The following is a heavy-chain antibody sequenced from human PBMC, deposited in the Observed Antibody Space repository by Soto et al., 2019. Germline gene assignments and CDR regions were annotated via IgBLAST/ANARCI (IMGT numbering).Heavy chain of an antibody. CDR3: AREMKQLVQEGFLQH. CDR2: ISTGSSYI. V-gene: IGHV3-21*01. D-gene: IGHD6-13*01. CDR1: GFTFSSYT. J-gene: IGHJ1*01. Sequence: GGSLRLSCAASGFTFSSYTMHWVRQAPGKGLEWVSSISTGSSYIYYADSLKGRFTISGDNAGNSLYLQMNSLRAEDTAVYYCAREMKQLVQEGFLQHWGQGTLVTVSS.